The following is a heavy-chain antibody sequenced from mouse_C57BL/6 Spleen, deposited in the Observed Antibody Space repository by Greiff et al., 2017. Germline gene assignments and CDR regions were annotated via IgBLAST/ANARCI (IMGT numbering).Heavy chain of an antibody. Sequence: EVKLMESGGGLVKPGGSLKLSCAASGFTFSSYAMSWVRQTPEKRLEWVATISDGGSYTYYPDNVKGRFTISRDNAKNNLYLQMSHLKSEDTAMYYCARDKGIYYDYGEDAKDYWGQGTSVTVSS. CDR1: GFTFSSYA. V-gene: IGHV5-4*03. CDR3: ARDKGIYYDYGEDAKDY. D-gene: IGHD2-4*01. J-gene: IGHJ4*01. CDR2: ISDGGSYT.